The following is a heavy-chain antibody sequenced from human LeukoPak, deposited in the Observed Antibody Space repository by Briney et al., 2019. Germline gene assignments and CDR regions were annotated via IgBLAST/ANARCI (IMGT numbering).Heavy chain of an antibody. D-gene: IGHD6-13*01. J-gene: IGHJ4*02. CDR1: GFTFSSYA. CDR2: IRNDGTIK. Sequence: PGGSLRLSCAASGFTFSSYAMSWVRQAPGKGLEWVAFIRNDGTIKYYADSVKGRFTISRDNSKSTLYLQMNSLRAEDTAVYYCAKTGSSSWGYFDYWGQGTLVTVSS. CDR3: AKTGSSSWGYFDY. V-gene: IGHV3-30*02.